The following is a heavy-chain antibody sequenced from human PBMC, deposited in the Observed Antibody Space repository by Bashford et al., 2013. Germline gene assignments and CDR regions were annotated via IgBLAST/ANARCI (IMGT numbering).Heavy chain of an antibody. CDR2: IYWDNDK. D-gene: IGHD3-3*01. CDR1: GFSLITSGVG. Sequence: SGPTLVKPHRDPPHADRGTFSGFSLITSGVGVGWIRQAPGKALEWVAIIYWDNDKRYSPSLKSRVSISNRHVPRTQISLKLRSVTAADTAVFYCARGETIFVGLSYYHRGMGRLGPRDPRSPRLL. J-gene: IGHJ6*02. V-gene: IGHV2-5*02. CDR3: ARGETIFVGLSYYHRGMGR.